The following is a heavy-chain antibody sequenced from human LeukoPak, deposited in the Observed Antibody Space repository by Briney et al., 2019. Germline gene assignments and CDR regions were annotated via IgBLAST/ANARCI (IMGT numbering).Heavy chain of an antibody. Sequence: GGSLRLSCAASGFTLSSYAMSWVRQAPGKGLEWVSAISDSGGRTYYAGSVKGRFPISRDKSKNTLYLQMESLRAEDTAVYYCAKHSTYCSGGSCQEDFDYWGQGTLVTVSS. CDR2: ISDSGGRT. CDR1: GFTLSSYA. D-gene: IGHD2-15*01. V-gene: IGHV3-23*01. CDR3: AKHSTYCSGGSCQEDFDY. J-gene: IGHJ4*02.